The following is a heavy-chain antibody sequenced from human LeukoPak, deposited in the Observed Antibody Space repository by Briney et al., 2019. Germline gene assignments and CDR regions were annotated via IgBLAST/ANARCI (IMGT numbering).Heavy chain of an antibody. Sequence: SETLSLTCAVYGGSFSGYYWSWIRQPPGKGLEWIGEINHSGSTNYNPSLKSRVTISLDTSKNQFSPKLSSVTAADTAVYYCARGLVATSSGDPFDYWGQGTLVTVSS. CDR2: INHSGST. V-gene: IGHV4-34*01. CDR3: ARGLVATSSGDPFDY. CDR1: GGSFSGYY. J-gene: IGHJ4*02. D-gene: IGHD5-12*01.